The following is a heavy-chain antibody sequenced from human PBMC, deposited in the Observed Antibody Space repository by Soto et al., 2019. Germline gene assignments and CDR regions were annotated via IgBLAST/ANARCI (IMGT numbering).Heavy chain of an antibody. V-gene: IGHV1-18*01. D-gene: IGHD2-2*01. Sequence: QVQLVQSGAEVKKPGASVKVSCKASGYTFTSYGISWVRQAPGQGLEWMGWISAYNGNTNYAQKLQGRVTMTTDTSTSTAYMELRSVRSDDTAVYYCARDKRVVVPAAYNWFDPWGQGTLVTVSS. CDR2: ISAYNGNT. CDR1: GYTFTSYG. J-gene: IGHJ5*02. CDR3: ARDKRVVVPAAYNWFDP.